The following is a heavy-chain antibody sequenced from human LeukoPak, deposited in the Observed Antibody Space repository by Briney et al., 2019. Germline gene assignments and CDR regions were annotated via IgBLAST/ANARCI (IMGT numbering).Heavy chain of an antibody. Sequence: WETLSLTCPVSGGSISSYYWRWLRQPPGKGLEWIGYIYYSGSTNYNPSLKSRVTISVDTSKNQFSLKLSSVTAADTAVYYCARSRITMVRGADTSLFDYWGQGTLVTVSS. CDR3: ARSRITMVRGADTSLFDY. CDR2: IYYSGST. CDR1: GGSISSYY. D-gene: IGHD3-10*01. J-gene: IGHJ4*02. V-gene: IGHV4-59*01.